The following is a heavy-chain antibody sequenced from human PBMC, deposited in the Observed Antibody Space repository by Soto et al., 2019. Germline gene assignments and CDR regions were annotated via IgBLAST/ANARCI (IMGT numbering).Heavy chain of an antibody. CDR1: GYTFTDYG. J-gene: IGHJ4*02. CDR2: INSHNGFT. CDR3: AQDRQNYGCFDY. V-gene: IGHV1-18*04. D-gene: IGHD3-16*01. Sequence: QVQLVQSGVEVKKPGASVKVPCKASGYTFTDYGITLVRQAPGQGLEWMGWINSHNGFTNNAHRFQSRVTVTKETYTNTVYMELRRLRFDDTAVYYYAQDRQNYGCFDYWGQGTLVTVSS.